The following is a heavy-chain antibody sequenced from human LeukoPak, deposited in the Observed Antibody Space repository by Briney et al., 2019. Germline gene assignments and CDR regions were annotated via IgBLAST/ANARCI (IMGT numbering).Heavy chain of an antibody. D-gene: IGHD2-21*02. Sequence: SETLSLTCAVYGGSFSTYYWTWIRQPPGKGLGCIGEINHSGSTNYNPSLKSRVTISIDTSKNQFSLKLTSVTAADTAVYYCARVRVTAMPGPVWGQGTMVTVS. CDR2: INHSGST. CDR3: ARVRVTAMPGPV. V-gene: IGHV4-34*01. CDR1: GGSFSTYY. J-gene: IGHJ3*01.